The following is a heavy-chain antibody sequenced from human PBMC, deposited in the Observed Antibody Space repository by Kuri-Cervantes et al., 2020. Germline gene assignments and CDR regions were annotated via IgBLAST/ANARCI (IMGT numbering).Heavy chain of an antibody. Sequence: SQTLSLTCAVYGGSFSGYYWSWIRQPPGKGLEWIGYIFYSGSIHYDPSLKSRVTISVDTAKNQFSLKMGSVTATDTATYYCGRRMGGSSAGYWGQGTVVTVSS. J-gene: IGHJ4*02. CDR2: IFYSGSI. V-gene: IGHV4-59*08. CDR3: GRRMGGSSAGY. D-gene: IGHD6-6*01. CDR1: GGSFSGYY.